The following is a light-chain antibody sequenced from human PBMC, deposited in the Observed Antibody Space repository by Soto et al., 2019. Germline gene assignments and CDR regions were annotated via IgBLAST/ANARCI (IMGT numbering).Light chain of an antibody. V-gene: IGKV3-11*01. J-gene: IGKJ4*01. CDR3: HQHSDWPLT. Sequence: EIVMTQSPATLSVSPGERATLSCRASQSVSSNLAWYQQKPGQAPGLLIHEVSTRATGIPARFSGSGSGTDFTLAISSLEPEDFAVYYCHQHSDWPLTFGAGTKVDIK. CDR2: EVS. CDR1: QSVSSN.